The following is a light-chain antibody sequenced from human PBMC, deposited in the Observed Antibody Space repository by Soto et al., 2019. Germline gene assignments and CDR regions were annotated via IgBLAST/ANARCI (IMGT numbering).Light chain of an antibody. CDR2: EDN. Sequence: FMLTQPHSVSESPGKTVIISCTRSSGSIASTYVQWYQRRPGSAPTTVMYEDNQRPSGVPDRFSGSIDSFSNSASLTISGLKTEDEADYYCQSYDNNFVVFGGGTKVTVL. CDR3: QSYDNNFVV. J-gene: IGLJ2*01. CDR1: SGSIASTY. V-gene: IGLV6-57*04.